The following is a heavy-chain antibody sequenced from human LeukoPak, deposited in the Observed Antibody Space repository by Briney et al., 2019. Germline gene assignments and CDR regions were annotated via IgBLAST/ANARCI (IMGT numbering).Heavy chain of an antibody. V-gene: IGHV4-39*01. CDR3: ARGGSRLTTAGDLDY. Sequence: PLETLSLTCTVSGGSISSSRYYWGWIRQPPGKGLEWIVSIYYSGSTYYNPSLKSRVTISVDTSRNQFSLKLSSVTAADTAVYYCARGGSRLTTAGDLDYWGQGTLVTVSS. CDR1: GGSISSSRYY. J-gene: IGHJ4*02. CDR2: IYYSGST. D-gene: IGHD3-16*01.